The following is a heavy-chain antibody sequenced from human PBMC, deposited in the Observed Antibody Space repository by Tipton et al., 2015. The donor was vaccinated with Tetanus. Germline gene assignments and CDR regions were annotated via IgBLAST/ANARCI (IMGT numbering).Heavy chain of an antibody. V-gene: IGHV4-39*02. CDR2: IHFGGDT. CDR1: GASISNNFLY. D-gene: IGHD1-7*01. CDR3: SSGSGTAISED. J-gene: IGHJ4*02. Sequence: TLSLTCTVSGASISNNFLYWGWIRQSPGRGLEWIGTIHFGGDTAYNPSLRSRVTISVDTSRNHVSLKMTSVTAADTALYYCSSGSGTAISEDWGQGTLVTVSS.